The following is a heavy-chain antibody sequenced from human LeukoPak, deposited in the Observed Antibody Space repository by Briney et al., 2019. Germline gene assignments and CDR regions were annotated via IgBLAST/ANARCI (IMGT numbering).Heavy chain of an antibody. J-gene: IGHJ4*02. CDR3: VRDRPSTSGLSDY. CDR2: LSSDGSVT. V-gene: IGHV3-74*01. Sequence: PGGSLRLSCAASGFTFSIYWMHWVRQGPGKGLVRVSRLSSDGSVTNYADYVKGRFTISRDNAKNTLYLQMNSLRAEDTAVYYCVRDRPSTSGLSDYWGQGTLVTVSS. CDR1: GFTFSIYW. D-gene: IGHD6-19*01.